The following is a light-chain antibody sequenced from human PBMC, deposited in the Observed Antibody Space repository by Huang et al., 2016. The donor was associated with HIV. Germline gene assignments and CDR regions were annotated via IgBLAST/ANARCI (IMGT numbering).Light chain of an antibody. V-gene: IGKV3-20*01. CDR3: QQYGDSPTA. CDR2: VAS. CDR1: QSVSSGY. Sequence: EIVLTQSPGTLSLSPGKRATLSCRASQSVSSGYLAWYQQKPGQAPRLLIYVASSRATGIPDRFSGSGSGTDFTLTISRLEPEDFAMYYCQQYGDSPTAFGQGTKVEIK. J-gene: IGKJ1*01.